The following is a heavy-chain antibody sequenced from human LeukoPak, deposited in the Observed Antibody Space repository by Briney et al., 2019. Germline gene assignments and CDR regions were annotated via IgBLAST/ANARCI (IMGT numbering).Heavy chain of an antibody. V-gene: IGHV1-69*01. J-gene: IGHJ4*02. CDR3: ARVVAYYYDSSGYYPH. Sequence: SVKVSCKASGGTFSSYAISWVRQAPGQGLEWMGGIIPIFGTANYAQKFQGRVTITADESTSTAYTELSSLRSEDTAVYYCARVVAYYYDSSGYYPHWGQGTLVTVSS. CDR1: GGTFSSYA. CDR2: IIPIFGTA. D-gene: IGHD3-22*01.